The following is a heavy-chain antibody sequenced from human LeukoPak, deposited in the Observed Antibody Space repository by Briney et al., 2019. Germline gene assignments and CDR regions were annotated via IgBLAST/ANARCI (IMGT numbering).Heavy chain of an antibody. V-gene: IGHV3-11*04. CDR2: ISSSGSTI. CDR3: ARKWYYDILTGYTNAFDI. J-gene: IGHJ3*02. D-gene: IGHD3-9*01. Sequence: GGSLRLSCAASGFTFSDYYMSWIRQAPGKGLEWVSYISSSGSTIYYADSVKGRFTISRDNAKNSLYLQMNSLRAEDTAVYYCARKWYYDILTGYTNAFDIWGQGTMVTVSS. CDR1: GFTFSDYY.